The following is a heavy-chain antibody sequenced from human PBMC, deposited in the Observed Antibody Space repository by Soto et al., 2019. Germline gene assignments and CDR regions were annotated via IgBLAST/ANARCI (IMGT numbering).Heavy chain of an antibody. CDR2: ISAYNGNT. CDR3: ARDQGATIFGVVIITWFDP. J-gene: IGHJ5*02. Sequence: ASVKVSCMASGYSFTTYGIRWLQQATGQGFEWMGWISAYNGNTNYAQKLQGRVTMTTDTPTSTAYMELRSLRSDDTAVYYCARDQGATIFGVVIITWFDPWGQGTLVTVSS. CDR1: GYSFTTYG. V-gene: IGHV1-18*01. D-gene: IGHD3-3*01.